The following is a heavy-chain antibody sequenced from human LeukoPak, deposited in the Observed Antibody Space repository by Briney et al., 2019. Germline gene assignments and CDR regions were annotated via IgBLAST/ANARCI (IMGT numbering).Heavy chain of an antibody. Sequence: ASAKVSCKASGYTFTGYYMHWVRQAPGQGLEWMGWINPNSVGTNYAQKFQGRVTMTRDTSISTAYMELSRLRSDDTAVYYCARFLPDGSGWQIDYWGQGTLVTVSS. J-gene: IGHJ4*02. V-gene: IGHV1-2*02. CDR3: ARFLPDGSGWQIDY. D-gene: IGHD6-19*01. CDR2: INPNSVGT. CDR1: GYTFTGYY.